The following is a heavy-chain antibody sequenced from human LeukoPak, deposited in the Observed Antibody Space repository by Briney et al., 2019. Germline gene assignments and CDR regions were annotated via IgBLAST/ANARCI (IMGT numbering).Heavy chain of an antibody. V-gene: IGHV3-48*03. D-gene: IGHD3/OR15-3a*01. CDR3: GRDDGFSSFTY. J-gene: IGHJ4*02. CDR1: GFTFGGYN. Sequence: GGSLRLSCAASGFTFGGYNMNWVRQAPGKGLEWVSYISLSGSKIDYADSVEGRFTISRDNAKNSLFLQMNSLRVEDTAVYYCGRDDGFSSFTYWGQGDLVTVSS. CDR2: ISLSGSKI.